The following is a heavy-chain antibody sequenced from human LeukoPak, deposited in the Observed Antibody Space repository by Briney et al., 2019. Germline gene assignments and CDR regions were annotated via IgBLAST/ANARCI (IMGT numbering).Heavy chain of an antibody. J-gene: IGHJ4*02. CDR1: GFTFSSYG. Sequence: GGSLRLSCAASGFTFSSYGMHWVRQAPGKGLEWVAVISYDGSNKYYADSEKGRFTISRDNSKNTLYLQMNSLRAEDTAVYYCARGSEGPIDYWGQGTLVTVSS. CDR2: ISYDGSNK. V-gene: IGHV3-30*03. CDR3: ARGSEGPIDY. D-gene: IGHD2-15*01.